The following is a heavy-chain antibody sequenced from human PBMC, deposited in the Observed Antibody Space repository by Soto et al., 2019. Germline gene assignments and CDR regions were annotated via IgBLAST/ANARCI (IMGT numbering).Heavy chain of an antibody. V-gene: IGHV4-4*02. D-gene: IGHD3-9*01. Sequence: QVQLQESGPGLVKPSGTLSLTCAVSGGSISSSHWWTWVRQSPGKGLEYIGEISHSGTSNSNPSLKSRVTLSVDKSKNHFSLTLTSVTAADTAVYYCARVVLTIIRGAFDAWGQGTLVIVSS. CDR1: GGSISSSHW. CDR3: ARVVLTIIRGAFDA. CDR2: ISHSGTS. J-gene: IGHJ3*01.